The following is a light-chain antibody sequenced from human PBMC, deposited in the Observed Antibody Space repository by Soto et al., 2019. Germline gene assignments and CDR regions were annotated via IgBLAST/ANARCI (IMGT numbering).Light chain of an antibody. V-gene: IGKV3-11*01. CDR2: DAS. CDR3: QQYGSSSWT. J-gene: IGKJ1*01. Sequence: DIVLTQSPATMSLSPGERATLSCWSSQSISIYLAWYQQKPGQAPRLLIYDASNRATGIPARFSGSGSGTDFTLTISRLEPEDFAVYYCQQYGSSSWTFGQGTKVDIK. CDR1: QSISIY.